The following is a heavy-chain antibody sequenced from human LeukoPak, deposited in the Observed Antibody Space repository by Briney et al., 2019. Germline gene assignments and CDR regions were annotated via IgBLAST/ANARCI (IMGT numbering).Heavy chain of an antibody. Sequence: SETLSLTCTVSGGSISSYYWSWIRQPAGKGLEWIGRIYTSGSTNYNPSLKSRVTISVDTSKNQFSLKLSSATAADTAVYYCVSCSAPKDYYYYMDVWGRGTTVTVSS. J-gene: IGHJ6*03. V-gene: IGHV4-4*07. CDR2: IYTSGST. CDR1: GGSISSYY. D-gene: IGHD2-21*01. CDR3: VSCSAPKDYYYYMDV.